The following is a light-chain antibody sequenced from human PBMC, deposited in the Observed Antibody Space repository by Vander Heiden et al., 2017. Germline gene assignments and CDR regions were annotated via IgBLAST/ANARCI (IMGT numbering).Light chain of an antibody. Sequence: DIQMTQSPSSLSASVGDRVTITCRASQSISSYLNWYQQKPGKAPKLLIYAASSLQSGVPSRFSGSGSGTDFTLTISRLQPEDFATYYCQQSYSTPRTLGQGTKLEIK. V-gene: IGKV1-39*01. CDR2: AAS. J-gene: IGKJ2*01. CDR3: QQSYSTPRT. CDR1: QSISSY.